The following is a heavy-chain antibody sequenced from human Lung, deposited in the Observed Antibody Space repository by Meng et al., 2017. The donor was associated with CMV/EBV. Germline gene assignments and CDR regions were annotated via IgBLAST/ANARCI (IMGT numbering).Heavy chain of an antibody. CDR2: LSYDGSNR. CDR3: ARDVGYYDSSGYYSPIFDY. V-gene: IGHV3-30-3*01. J-gene: IGHJ4*02. Sequence: FSRITMHWVRQAPGKGLEWVAVLSYDGSNRDYADYVTGRFTISRDNSKNTLYLQMNSLRAEDTAVYYCARDVGYYDSSGYYSPIFDYWGQGTLVTVSS. CDR1: FSRIT. D-gene: IGHD3-22*01.